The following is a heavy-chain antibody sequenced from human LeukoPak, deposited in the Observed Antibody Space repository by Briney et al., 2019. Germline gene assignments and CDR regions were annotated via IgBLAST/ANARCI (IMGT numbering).Heavy chain of an antibody. CDR2: IGTAGDT. CDR3: ARGSSYDILSRYYGMDV. V-gene: IGHV3-13*04. D-gene: IGHD3-9*01. Sequence: PGGSLRLSCVASGFTFRSYDMFWVRQLTGKGLEWVSGIGTAGDTNYADSVKGRFTISRENAKNSLYLQMNSLRAGDTAVYYCARGSSYDILSRYYGMDVWGQGTTVTVSS. J-gene: IGHJ6*02. CDR1: GFTFRSYD.